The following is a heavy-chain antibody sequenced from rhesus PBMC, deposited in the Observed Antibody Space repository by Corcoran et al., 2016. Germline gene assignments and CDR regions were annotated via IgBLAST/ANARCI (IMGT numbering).Heavy chain of an antibody. J-gene: IGHJ5-2*02. CDR3: ATGGGYSNSLDV. Sequence: EVQLVQSGAEAKKPGASMKIPGKASGYIFTDYYLHWVRQAPGKGLEWMERIDPEDDKAIHAQKFQNRVTITADSSTDTSYMELISLRSEDTAMYYCATGGGYSNSLDVWGREVLVTVSS. V-gene: IGHV1-111*02. CDR2: IDPEDDKA. CDR1: GYIFTDYY. D-gene: IGHD5-24*01.